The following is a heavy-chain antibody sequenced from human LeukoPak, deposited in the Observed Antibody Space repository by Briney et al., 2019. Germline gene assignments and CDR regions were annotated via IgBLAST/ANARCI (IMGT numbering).Heavy chain of an antibody. CDR3: AKEAVKYYYDSSGYYPAGNWFDP. J-gene: IGHJ5*02. V-gene: IGHV3-23*01. CDR2: ISGSGGST. Sequence: QTGGSLRLSFAASGFTFSSYAMSWVRQAPGKGLEWVSAISGSGGSTYYADSVKGRFTISRDNSKNTLYPQMNSLRAEDTAVYYCAKEAVKYYYDSSGYYPAGNWFDPWGQGTLVTVSS. D-gene: IGHD3-22*01. CDR1: GFTFSSYA.